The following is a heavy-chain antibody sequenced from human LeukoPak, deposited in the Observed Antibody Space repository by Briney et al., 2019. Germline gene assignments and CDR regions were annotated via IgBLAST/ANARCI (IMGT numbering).Heavy chain of an antibody. J-gene: IGHJ4*02. D-gene: IGHD6-13*01. Sequence: ASVKVSCKASGYTFTSYDINWVRQAPGQGLEWMGRINPNSGGTNYAQKFQGRVTMTRDTSISTAYMELSRLRSDDTAVYYCAREGLVSSWSYFDYWGQGTLVTVSS. CDR1: GYTFTSYD. CDR2: INPNSGGT. V-gene: IGHV1-2*06. CDR3: AREGLVSSWSYFDY.